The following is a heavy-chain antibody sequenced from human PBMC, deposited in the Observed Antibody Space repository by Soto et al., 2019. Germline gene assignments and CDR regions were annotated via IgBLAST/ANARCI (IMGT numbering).Heavy chain of an antibody. J-gene: IGHJ4*02. CDR3: AHRVLRTVFGLVTTTAIYFDF. Sequence: QITLNESGPTVVSPTETLTLTCRFSGFSLTTSGVGVGWIRQSPGKAPEWLALIYWDDDKRYSASLKSRLTITKDISKNQVVLTVSDLDPTETATYYCAHRVLRTVFGLVTTTAIYFDFWGQGTPVAVSS. V-gene: IGHV2-5*02. CDR1: GFSLTTSGVG. D-gene: IGHD3-3*01. CDR2: IYWDDDK.